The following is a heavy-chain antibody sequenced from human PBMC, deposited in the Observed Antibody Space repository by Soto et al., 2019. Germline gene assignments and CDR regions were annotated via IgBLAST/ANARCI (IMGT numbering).Heavy chain of an antibody. J-gene: IGHJ4*02. CDR2: INKNGFTI. Sequence: GGSLRLSCAVSGFTLTTYSMNWVRQAPGKGLEWISFINKNGFTIYYADSVKGRFTISRDYAKNSLYLQMDSLRHEDTAVYYCARGAVTGTSLFDYWGLGXLVTVSS. D-gene: IGHD6-19*01. V-gene: IGHV3-48*02. CDR3: ARGAVTGTSLFDY. CDR1: GFTLTTYS.